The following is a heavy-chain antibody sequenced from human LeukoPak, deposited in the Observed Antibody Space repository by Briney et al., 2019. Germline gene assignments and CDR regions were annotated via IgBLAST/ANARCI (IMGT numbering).Heavy chain of an antibody. CDR1: GGSISTSNYY. J-gene: IGHJ6*03. D-gene: IGHD3-10*01. CDR3: ARGVPAAKSITMVRGVSVVYYMDV. V-gene: IGHV4-39*07. Sequence: SETLSLTCTVSGGSISTSNYYWGWIRQPPGKGLEWIGNIFYSGSTYYSPSVKSRVTISLDTSKNQFSLKLSSVTAADTAVYYCARGVPAAKSITMVRGVSVVYYMDVWGKGTTVTISS. CDR2: IFYSGST.